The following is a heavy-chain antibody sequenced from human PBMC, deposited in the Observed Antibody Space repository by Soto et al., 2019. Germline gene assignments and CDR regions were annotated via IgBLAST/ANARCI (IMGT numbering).Heavy chain of an antibody. J-gene: IGHJ4*02. Sequence: GSLRLSCVVSGFTFSSYWMNWVRQAPGEGLEWVANIKQDGREKYYVDSAKGRFTISRDNAKNSLYLQMNSLSAEDTAIYYCATSRTFDYWGQGTLVTVSS. V-gene: IGHV3-7*01. CDR2: IKQDGREK. D-gene: IGHD6-13*01. CDR1: GFTFSSYW. CDR3: ATSRTFDY.